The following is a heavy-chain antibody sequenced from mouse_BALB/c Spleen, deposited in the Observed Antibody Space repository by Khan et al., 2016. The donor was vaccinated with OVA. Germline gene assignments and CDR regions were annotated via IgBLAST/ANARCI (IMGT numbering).Heavy chain of an antibody. J-gene: IGHJ2*01. D-gene: IGHD3-1*01. CDR2: INPSSGYT. Sequence: QVQLKESGAELVKPGASVKMSCKASGYTFTSYTMHWVKQRPGQGLEWSGYINPSSGYTKYNQKFKDKATLTADKSSSTAYMQLSSLTSEDSAVYYCARNSTRASYWGQGTTLTVSS. CDR3: ARNSTRASY. CDR1: GYTFTSYT. V-gene: IGHV1-4*01.